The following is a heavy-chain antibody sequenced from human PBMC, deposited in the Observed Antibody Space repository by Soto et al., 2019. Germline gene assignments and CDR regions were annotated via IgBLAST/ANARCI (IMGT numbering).Heavy chain of an antibody. CDR3: AGPFDRASP. J-gene: IGHJ5*02. CDR1: GGSFSGYY. V-gene: IGHV4-34*01. CDR2: INHSGST. Sequence: SETLSLTCAVYGGSFSGYYWSWIRQPPGKGLEWIGEINHSGSTNYNPSLKSRVTISVDTPKNQFSLKLSSVTAADTAVYYCAGPFDRASPWGQGTLVTVSS. D-gene: IGHD3-9*01.